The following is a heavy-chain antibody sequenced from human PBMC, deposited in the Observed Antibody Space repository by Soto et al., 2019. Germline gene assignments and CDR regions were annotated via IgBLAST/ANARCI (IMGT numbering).Heavy chain of an antibody. CDR2: IYHSGST. Sequence: QVQLQESGPGLVKPSGTLSLTCAVSGGSTSSSNWWSWVRQPPGKGLEWIGEIYHSGSTNYNPSPTSRVTIAVDKSKNEFSLKLSDVNAADTAVYYCARDPTVRGVIRGWFDPWGQRTLVTVSS. CDR1: GGSTSSSNW. D-gene: IGHD3-10*01. CDR3: ARDPTVRGVIRGWFDP. V-gene: IGHV4-4*02. J-gene: IGHJ5*02.